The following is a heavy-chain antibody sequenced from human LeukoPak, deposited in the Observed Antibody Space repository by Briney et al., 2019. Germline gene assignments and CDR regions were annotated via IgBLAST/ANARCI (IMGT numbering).Heavy chain of an antibody. Sequence: SETLSLTCTVSGYSINSGYYWGWIRQPPGKGLEWIGSIYHSGSTYYNPSLKRRGTISLDTSKNQFSLKLSSVTAADTAVYYCARDGTWHSSSWYSTWFDPWGQGTLVTVSS. CDR3: ARDGTWHSSSWYSTWFDP. J-gene: IGHJ5*02. CDR2: IYHSGST. D-gene: IGHD6-13*01. CDR1: GYSINSGYY. V-gene: IGHV4-38-2*02.